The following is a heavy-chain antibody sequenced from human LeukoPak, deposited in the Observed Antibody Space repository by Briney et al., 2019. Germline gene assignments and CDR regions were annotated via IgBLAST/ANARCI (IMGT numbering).Heavy chain of an antibody. J-gene: IGHJ5*02. CDR1: GVSISSSNSY. CDR3: AREWAGYYGSGRPNWFDP. V-gene: IGHV4-39*07. CDR2: IYYSGST. Sequence: SETLSLTCTVSGVSISSSNSYWGWIRQPPGKGLEWIGSIYYSGSTYYNPSLKSRVTISVDTSKNQFSLKLSSVTAADTAVYYCAREWAGYYGSGRPNWFDPWGQGTLVTVSS. D-gene: IGHD3-10*01.